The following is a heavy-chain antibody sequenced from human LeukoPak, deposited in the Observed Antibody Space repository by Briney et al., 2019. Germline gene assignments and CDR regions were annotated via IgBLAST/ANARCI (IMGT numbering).Heavy chain of an antibody. CDR3: AREGYDFWSGYPDAFDI. CDR1: GGSISSSSYY. V-gene: IGHV4-61*01. Sequence: SETLSLTCTVSGGSISSSSYYWGWIRQPPGKGLEWIGYIYYSGSTNYNPSLKSRVTISVDTSKNQFSLKLSSVTAADTAVYYCAREGYDFWSGYPDAFDIWGQGTMVTVSS. D-gene: IGHD3-3*01. CDR2: IYYSGST. J-gene: IGHJ3*02.